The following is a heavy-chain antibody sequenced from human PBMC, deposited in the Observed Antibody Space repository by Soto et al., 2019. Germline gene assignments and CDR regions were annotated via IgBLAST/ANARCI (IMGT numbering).Heavy chain of an antibody. CDR2: INTNTGNP. J-gene: IGHJ5*02. Sequence: QVQLVQSGSELKKPGASVKVSCKASGYTFTSYAMNWVRQAPGQGLEWMGWINTNTGNPTYAQGFTGRFVFSVDTYVSTAYLQICSLKAEDAAVYYCARTRSIAARSNWFDPWGQGTLVTVSS. CDR3: ARTRSIAARSNWFDP. CDR1: GYTFTSYA. V-gene: IGHV7-4-1*01. D-gene: IGHD6-6*01.